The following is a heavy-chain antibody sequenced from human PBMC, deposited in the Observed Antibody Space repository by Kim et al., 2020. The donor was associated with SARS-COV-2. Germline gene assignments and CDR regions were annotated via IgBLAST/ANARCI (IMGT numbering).Heavy chain of an antibody. J-gene: IGHJ6*02. CDR1: GFTFSSYS. CDR3: ARTLAGGTIFGYYYGMDV. CDR2: ISSSSSYI. Sequence: GGSLRLSCAASGFTFSSYSMNWVRQAPGKGLEWVSSISSSSSYIYYADSVKGRFTISRDNAKNSLYLQMNSLRAEDTAVYYCARTLAGGTIFGYYYGMDVWGQGTTVTVSS. V-gene: IGHV3-21*01. D-gene: IGHD3-9*01.